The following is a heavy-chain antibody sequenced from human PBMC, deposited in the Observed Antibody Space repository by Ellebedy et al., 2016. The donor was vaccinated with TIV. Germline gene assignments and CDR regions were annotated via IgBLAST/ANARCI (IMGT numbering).Heavy chain of an antibody. Sequence: ASVKVSCXASGYTFTSYDINWVRQATGQGLEWMGWMNPNSGNTGYAQKFQGRVTMTRNTSISTAYMELSSLRSEDTAVYYCATVNLPPCGGDCYWFDPWGQGTLVTVSS. CDR3: ATVNLPPCGGDCYWFDP. D-gene: IGHD2-21*01. CDR2: MNPNSGNT. CDR1: GYTFTSYD. J-gene: IGHJ5*02. V-gene: IGHV1-8*01.